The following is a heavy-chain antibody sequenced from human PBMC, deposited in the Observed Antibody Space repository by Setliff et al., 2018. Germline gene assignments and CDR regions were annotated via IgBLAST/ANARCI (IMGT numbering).Heavy chain of an antibody. V-gene: IGHV3-33*06. Sequence: GESLKISCAASGFTFGSYGMYWVRQAPGKGLEWVALIWYDGSNKYYADSVKGRFTISRDNSKNTLYLQMNSLRAEDTAIYSCAKFSSVPGSRFFDYWGQGALVTVSS. CDR3: AKFSSVPGSRFFDY. CDR2: IWYDGSNK. D-gene: IGHD2-2*01. CDR1: GFTFGSYG. J-gene: IGHJ4*02.